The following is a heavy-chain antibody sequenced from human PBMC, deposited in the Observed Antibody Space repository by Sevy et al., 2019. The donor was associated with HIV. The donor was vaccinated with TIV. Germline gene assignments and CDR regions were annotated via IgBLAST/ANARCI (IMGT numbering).Heavy chain of an antibody. CDR1: GFLFSSYE. Sequence: GGSLRLSCAASGFLFSSYEMNWVRQTPGKGLEWISFISSSGTLIYYGDSVRGRFTISRDNAKNSLYLQMNSLRAEDTGVYYCTRDLPPSATTVAHFDYWGQETLVTVSS. J-gene: IGHJ4*02. V-gene: IGHV3-48*03. D-gene: IGHD4-17*01. CDR3: TRDLPPSATTVAHFDY. CDR2: ISSSGTLI.